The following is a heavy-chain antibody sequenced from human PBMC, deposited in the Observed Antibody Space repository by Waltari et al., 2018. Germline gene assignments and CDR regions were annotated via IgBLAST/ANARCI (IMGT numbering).Heavy chain of an antibody. J-gene: IGHJ4*02. Sequence: QVQLQQRGAGLLKPSETLSLTCPVYGGSFSGYYWSWIRQPPGKGLEWIGEINHSGSTNYNPSLKSRVTISVDTSKNQFSLKLSSVTAADTAVYFCARTRYSSSSPLDYWGQGTLVTVSS. CDR1: GGSFSGYY. D-gene: IGHD6-6*01. CDR3: ARTRYSSSSPLDY. CDR2: INHSGST. V-gene: IGHV4-34*01.